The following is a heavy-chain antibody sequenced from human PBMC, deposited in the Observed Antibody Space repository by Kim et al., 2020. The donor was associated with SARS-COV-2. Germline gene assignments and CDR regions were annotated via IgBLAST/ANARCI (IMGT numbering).Heavy chain of an antibody. CDR1: GFTFSSYG. CDR2: ISNDGSNK. V-gene: IGHV3-30*18. Sequence: GGSLRLSCAASGFTFSSYGMHWVRQAPGKGLEWVAVISNDGSNKYYADSVKGRFTISRDNSKNTLYLQMNSLRAEDTAVYFCAKVGPGIGMDIWGQGTMVTVSS. D-gene: IGHD3-10*01. J-gene: IGHJ3*02. CDR3: AKVGPGIGMDI.